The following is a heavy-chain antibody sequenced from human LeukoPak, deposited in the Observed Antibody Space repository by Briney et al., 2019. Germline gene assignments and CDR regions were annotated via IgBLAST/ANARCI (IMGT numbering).Heavy chain of an antibody. J-gene: IGHJ6*02. CDR1: GFTFSSYA. CDR3: ARDKGGWASREADYYYGMDV. Sequence: PGGSLRLSCAGSGFTFSSYAMHWVRQAPGKGLEWVAVISYDGSSKYYADSVKGRFIIFRDNSKNTLYLEMNSLRAEDTAVYYCARDKGGWASREADYYYGMDVWGQGTTVTVSS. CDR2: ISYDGSSK. D-gene: IGHD6-19*01. V-gene: IGHV3-30-3*01.